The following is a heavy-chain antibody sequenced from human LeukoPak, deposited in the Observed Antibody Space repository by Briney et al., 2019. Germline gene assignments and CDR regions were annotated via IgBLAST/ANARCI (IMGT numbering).Heavy chain of an antibody. V-gene: IGHV3-53*01. J-gene: IGHJ4*02. CDR2: IYSGGST. CDR3: ARYCSGASCYSGVDY. CDR1: GFTVSSNY. D-gene: IGHD2-15*01. Sequence: TGGSLRLSCAASGFTVSSNYMSWVRQAPGKGLEWVSVIYSGGSTYYADSVKGRFTISRDNSKNTLYLQMSSLRAEDTAVYYCARYCSGASCYSGVDYWGQGTLVPVSS.